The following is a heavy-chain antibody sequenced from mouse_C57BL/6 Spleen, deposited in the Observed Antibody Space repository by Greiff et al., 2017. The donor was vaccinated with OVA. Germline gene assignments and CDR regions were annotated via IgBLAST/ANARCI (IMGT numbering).Heavy chain of an antibody. D-gene: IGHD3-1*01. V-gene: IGHV1-22*01. CDR3: ARGDGARFDY. CDR1: GYTFTDYN. Sequence: DVKLQESGPELVKPGASVKMSCKASGYTFTDYNMHWVKQSHGKSLEWIGYINPNNGGTSYNQKFKGKATLTVNKSSSTAYMELRSLTSEDSAVYYCARGDGARFDYWGQGTTLTVSS. J-gene: IGHJ2*01. CDR2: INPNNGGT.